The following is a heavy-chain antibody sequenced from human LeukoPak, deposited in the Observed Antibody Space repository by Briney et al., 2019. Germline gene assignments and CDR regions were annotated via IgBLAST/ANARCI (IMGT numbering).Heavy chain of an antibody. Sequence: GGSLRLSCAASGFTFSSYWMSWVRQAPGKGLEWVAVIYTGGGTYYADSVKGRFTISRDNSKNTLYLQMNSLRAEDTAVYYCARAPSYYSNYDDDWFDPWGQGTLVTVSS. J-gene: IGHJ5*02. CDR2: IYTGGGT. D-gene: IGHD4-11*01. CDR3: ARAPSYYSNYDDDWFDP. V-gene: IGHV3-66*01. CDR1: GFTFSSYW.